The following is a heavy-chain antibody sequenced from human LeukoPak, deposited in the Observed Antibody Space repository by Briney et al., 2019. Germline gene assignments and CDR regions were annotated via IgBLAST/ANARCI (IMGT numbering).Heavy chain of an antibody. CDR2: IIPILGIA. CDR3: ARSGYQWRFFDY. J-gene: IGHJ4*02. D-gene: IGHD3-3*01. Sequence: SVKVSCKASGGTFSSYTISWVRQAPGQGLEWMGRIIPILGIANYAQKFQGRVTITADKSTSTAYMELSSLRPEDTAVYYCARSGYQWRFFDYWGQGTLVTVSS. CDR1: GGTFSSYT. V-gene: IGHV1-69*02.